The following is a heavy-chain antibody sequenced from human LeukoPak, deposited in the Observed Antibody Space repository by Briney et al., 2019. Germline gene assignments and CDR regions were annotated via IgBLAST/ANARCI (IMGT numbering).Heavy chain of an antibody. D-gene: IGHD2-2*01. J-gene: IGHJ6*04. CDR1: GGSFSDYY. CDR2: INHSGTT. CDR3: ARGLRLPSRSSPAVPHV. Sequence: SETLSLTCAVYGGSFSDYYWNWIRQPPGKGLEWIGEINHSGTTNYNPSLKSRVTISVDTSKNQFSLRPSAVTAADTAVYHCARGLRLPSRSSPAVPHVWGKGTTVTVSA. V-gene: IGHV4-34*01.